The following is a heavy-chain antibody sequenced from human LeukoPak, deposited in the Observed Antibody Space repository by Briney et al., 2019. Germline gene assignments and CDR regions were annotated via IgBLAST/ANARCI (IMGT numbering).Heavy chain of an antibody. CDR3: AKDKGIIAAAGPARDWFDP. D-gene: IGHD6-13*01. CDR1: GFTFSSYS. Sequence: GGSLRLSCTASGFTFSSYSLNWVRQAPGKGLEWVSSVSTGSNYIYYADSVKGRFTISRDNSKNTLYLQMNSLRAEDTAVYYCAKDKGIIAAAGPARDWFDPWGQGTLVTVSS. CDR2: VSTGSNYI. J-gene: IGHJ5*02. V-gene: IGHV3-21*04.